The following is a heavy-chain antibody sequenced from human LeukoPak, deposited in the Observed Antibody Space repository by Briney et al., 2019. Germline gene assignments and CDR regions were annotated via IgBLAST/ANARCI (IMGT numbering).Heavy chain of an antibody. J-gene: IGHJ4*02. CDR3: ARDSRGSPVASDC. V-gene: IGHV4-31*03. CDR1: GGSISSGGYY. D-gene: IGHD2-15*01. Sequence: SETLSHTCTVSGGSISSGGYYWSWIRQHPGKGLEWIGYIYYSGSTYYNPSLKSRVTISVDTSKNQFSLKLSSVTAADTAVYYCARDSRGSPVASDCWGQGTLVTVSS. CDR2: IYYSGST.